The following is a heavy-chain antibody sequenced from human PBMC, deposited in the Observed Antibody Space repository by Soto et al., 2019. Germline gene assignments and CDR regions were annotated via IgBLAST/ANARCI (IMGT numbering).Heavy chain of an antibody. V-gene: IGHV1-2*02. J-gene: IGHJ4*02. CDR3: ARADRSRFISHFGS. D-gene: IGHD3-22*01. Sequence: QVHLVQSGAEVKKPGASVKVSCKASGYTFTVRYMHWVRQAPGQGLEWMGWINPNSGGTNYARKFQGRVTITRDTANSTAYMELSRLTFDDTAVYYCARADRSRFISHFGSWGQGTLVTVSS. CDR1: GYTFTVRY. CDR2: INPNSGGT.